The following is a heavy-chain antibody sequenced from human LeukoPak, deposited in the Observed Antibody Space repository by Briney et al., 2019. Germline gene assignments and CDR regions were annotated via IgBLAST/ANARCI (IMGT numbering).Heavy chain of an antibody. V-gene: IGHV4-30-2*01. CDR3: ARLDGYNYILDY. J-gene: IGHJ4*02. CDR2: IYHSGST. Sequence: SETLSLTCAVSGGSISSSNWWSWIRQPPGKGLEWIGYIYHSGSTYYNPSLKSRVTISVDRSKNQFSLKLSSVTAADTAVYYCARLDGYNYILDYWGQGTLVTVSS. CDR1: GGSISSSNW. D-gene: IGHD5-24*01.